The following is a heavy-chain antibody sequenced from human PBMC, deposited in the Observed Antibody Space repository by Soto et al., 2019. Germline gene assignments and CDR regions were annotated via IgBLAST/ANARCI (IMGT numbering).Heavy chain of an antibody. Sequence: ASVKVSCKASGYTFSDYFIQWLRQAPGQGLEWVAWINPKTAATNYAKKFQDRVTLTSDTSFSTAYLELTKLRPDDTAVYYCARIKWGLDYYSGMDVWGQGTAVTVSS. CDR1: GYTFSDYF. D-gene: IGHD1-26*01. J-gene: IGHJ6*02. CDR2: INPKTAAT. V-gene: IGHV1-2*02. CDR3: ARIKWGLDYYSGMDV.